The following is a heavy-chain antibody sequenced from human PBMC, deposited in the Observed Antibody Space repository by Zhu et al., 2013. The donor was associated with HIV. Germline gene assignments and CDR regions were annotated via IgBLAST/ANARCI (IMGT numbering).Heavy chain of an antibody. CDR1: GGTFSSYA. CDR2: IIPIFGTA. D-gene: IGHD2-2*01. Sequence: QVQLVQSGAEVKKPGSSVKVSCKASGGTFSSYAISWVRQAPGQGLEWMGGIIPIFGTANYAQKFQGRVTITADKSTSTAYMELSSLRSEDTAVYYCAGTLHLNCSSTSCYGGGGLRYYYYGMDVWGQGTTVTVSS. CDR3: AGTLHLNCSSTSCYGGGGLRYYYYGMDV. J-gene: IGHJ6*02. V-gene: IGHV1-69*06.